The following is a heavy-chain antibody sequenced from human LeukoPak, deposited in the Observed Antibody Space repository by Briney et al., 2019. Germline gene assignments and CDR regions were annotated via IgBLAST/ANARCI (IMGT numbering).Heavy chain of an antibody. V-gene: IGHV4-59*08. CDR2: IYYSGST. CDR3: ARTTGGSFNNWFDT. D-gene: IGHD2-15*01. Sequence: PSETLSLTCTVSGGSISSHYWSWIRQPPGKGLEWIGYIYYSGSTNYNPSLKSRVTISVDTSKNQFSLKLSSVTAADTAVYYCARTTGGSFNNWFDTWGQGTLVTVSS. CDR1: GGSISSHY. J-gene: IGHJ5*02.